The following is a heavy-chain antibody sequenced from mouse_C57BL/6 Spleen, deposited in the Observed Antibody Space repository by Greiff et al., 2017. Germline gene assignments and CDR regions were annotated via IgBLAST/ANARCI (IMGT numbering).Heavy chain of an antibody. V-gene: IGHV5-4*01. Sequence: EVLLVESGGGLVKPGGSLKLSCAASGFTFSSYAMSWVRQTPEKRLEWVATISAGGSYTYYPDNVKGRFTISRDNAKNNLYLQMSHLKSEDTAMYYCARDSNYAFAYWGQGTLVTVSA. J-gene: IGHJ3*01. CDR1: GFTFSSYA. D-gene: IGHD2-5*01. CDR2: ISAGGSYT. CDR3: ARDSNYAFAY.